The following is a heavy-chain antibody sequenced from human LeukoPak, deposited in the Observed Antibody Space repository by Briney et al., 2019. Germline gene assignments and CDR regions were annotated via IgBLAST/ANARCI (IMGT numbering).Heavy chain of an antibody. D-gene: IGHD5-24*01. CDR2: INWNGGRR. CDR3: AKATTMATHFYYYYGMDV. CDR1: GFTFDDCG. J-gene: IGHJ6*02. Sequence: PGGSLRLSCAASGFTFDDCGMHWVRQAPGKGLEWVSGINWNGGRRDYADSVKGRFTISRDNAKNSLFLQMNSLRAEDTALYFCAKATTMATHFYYYYGMDVWGQGTTVTVSS. V-gene: IGHV3-9*01.